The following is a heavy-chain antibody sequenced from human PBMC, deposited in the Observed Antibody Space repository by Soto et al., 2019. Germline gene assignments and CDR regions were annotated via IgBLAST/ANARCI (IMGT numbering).Heavy chain of an antibody. V-gene: IGHV3-66*01. J-gene: IGHJ6*02. CDR1: GFTVSDNY. Sequence: EVQLVESGGGLVQPGGSLRLSGTASGFTVSDNYMSWVRQAAGKGLEWVSVIYSGGSTYYADSVEGRFTISRDNSKNMLYLQMNSLRAEDTAVYYCARALVRGLMDVWGQGTTVTVSS. CDR2: IYSGGST. D-gene: IGHD3-10*01. CDR3: ARALVRGLMDV.